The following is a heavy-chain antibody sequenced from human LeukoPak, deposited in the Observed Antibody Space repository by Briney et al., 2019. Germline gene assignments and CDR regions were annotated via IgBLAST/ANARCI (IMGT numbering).Heavy chain of an antibody. CDR2: IYWDDDK. V-gene: IGHV2-5*02. CDR1: GFSLSTSGVG. J-gene: IGHJ4*02. CDR3: AHTYYDYVWGSYRFLEYFDY. D-gene: IGHD3-16*02. Sequence: SGPTLVKPTQTLTLTCTFSGFSLSTSGVGVGWIRQPPGKALEWLALIYWDDDKRYSPFLKSRLTITKDTSKNQVVLTMTNMDPVDTATYYCAHTYYDYVWGSYRFLEYFDYWGQGTLVTVSS.